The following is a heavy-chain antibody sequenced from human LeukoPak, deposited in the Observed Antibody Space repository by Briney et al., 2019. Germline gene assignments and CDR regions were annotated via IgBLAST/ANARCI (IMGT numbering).Heavy chain of an antibody. CDR3: AKESGALGAPLYDY. J-gene: IGHJ4*02. Sequence: GGSLRLSCAASGFIFSNYAMSWVRQAPGKGLEWVSAITGSGGSTYYADSVKGRFTISRDNSKNMLYLQMNSLRAEDTAVYYCAKESGALGAPLYDYWGRGILVTASS. V-gene: IGHV3-23*01. CDR1: GFIFSNYA. CDR2: ITGSGGST. D-gene: IGHD4/OR15-4a*01.